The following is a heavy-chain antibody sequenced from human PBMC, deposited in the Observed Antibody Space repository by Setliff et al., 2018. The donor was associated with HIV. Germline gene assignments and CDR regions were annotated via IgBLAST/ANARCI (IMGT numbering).Heavy chain of an antibody. V-gene: IGHV3-48*04. Sequence: PGGSLRLSCAASGFTFNTYNMNWVRQAPGKGLEWVSYISITSSTIYYADSVKGRFTISRDNAKNSLYLQMNSLRVEDTAVYYCARDRYGPNYYGMDVWGQGTTVTVSS. CDR2: ISITSSTI. J-gene: IGHJ6*02. CDR3: ARDRYGPNYYGMDV. D-gene: IGHD4-17*01. CDR1: GFTFNTYN.